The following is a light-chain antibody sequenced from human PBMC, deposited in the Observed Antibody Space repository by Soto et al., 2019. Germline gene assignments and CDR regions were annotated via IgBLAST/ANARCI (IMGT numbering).Light chain of an antibody. CDR3: QQSYRTPIT. J-gene: IGKJ5*01. CDR1: QTISNY. Sequence: DIQMTQSPSYMSASVGDRVTITCRASQTISNYLNWYQQKPGKAPNLLIFAASSLQSGVPSRFSGSGSGTDFTLTISSLQPEDFATYYCQQSYRTPITFGQGTRLEIK. CDR2: AAS. V-gene: IGKV1-39*01.